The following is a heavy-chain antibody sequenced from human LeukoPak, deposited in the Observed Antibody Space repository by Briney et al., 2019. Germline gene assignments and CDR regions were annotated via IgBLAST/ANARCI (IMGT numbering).Heavy chain of an antibody. CDR3: AKKASDTSCFDY. Sequence: GGSLRLSCAASGFTFSDYYMSWIRQAPGKGLEWVSYISSSGSTIYYADSVKGRFTISRDNAKNSLYLQMNSLRAEDTAVYYCAKKASDTSCFDYWGQGTLVTVSS. CDR1: GFTFSDYY. D-gene: IGHD2-2*01. V-gene: IGHV3-11*01. J-gene: IGHJ4*02. CDR2: ISSSGSTI.